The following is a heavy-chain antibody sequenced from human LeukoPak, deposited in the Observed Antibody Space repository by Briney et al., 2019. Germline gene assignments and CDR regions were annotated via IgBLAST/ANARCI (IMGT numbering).Heavy chain of an antibody. Sequence: SETLSLTCTVSGGSISSSSYYWGWIRQPPGKGLEWIGSIYYSGSTYYNPSLKSRVTISVDTSKNQFSLKLSSVTAADTAVYYCARDSGSLVRGVRILDAFDIWGQGTMVTVSS. CDR1: GGSISSSSYY. V-gene: IGHV4-39*07. CDR2: IYYSGST. D-gene: IGHD3-10*01. CDR3: ARDSGSLVRGVRILDAFDI. J-gene: IGHJ3*02.